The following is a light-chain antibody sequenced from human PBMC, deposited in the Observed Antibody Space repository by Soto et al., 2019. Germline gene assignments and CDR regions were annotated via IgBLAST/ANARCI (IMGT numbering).Light chain of an antibody. J-gene: IGLJ1*01. CDR1: SSDVGAYTY. Sequence: QSALTQPASVSGSPGQSIPISCTGTSSDVGAYTYVSWYQQYPGKAPKVIIFEVRKRPSGVSNRFSGSKSGDTASLTISGLQAEDEADYCCSSYRRSTTFVFGTGTKLTVL. CDR2: EVR. CDR3: SSYRRSTTFV. V-gene: IGLV2-14*01.